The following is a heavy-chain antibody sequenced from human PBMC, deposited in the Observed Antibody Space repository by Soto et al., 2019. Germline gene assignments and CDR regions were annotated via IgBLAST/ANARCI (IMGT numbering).Heavy chain of an antibody. J-gene: IGHJ4*02. CDR1: GGSISSYY. D-gene: IGHD2-2*01. Sequence: SETLSLTCTVSGGSISSYYWSWIRQPPGKGLEWIGYIYYSGSTNYNPSLKSRVTISVDTSKNQFSLKLSSVTAADTAVYHCARGRVSSTSCYDYWGQGTLVTVSS. CDR2: IYYSGST. V-gene: IGHV4-59*01. CDR3: ARGRVSSTSCYDY.